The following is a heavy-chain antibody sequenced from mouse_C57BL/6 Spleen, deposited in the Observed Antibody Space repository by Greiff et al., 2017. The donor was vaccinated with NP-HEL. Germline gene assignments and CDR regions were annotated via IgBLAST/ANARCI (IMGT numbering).Heavy chain of an antibody. CDR1: GFNIKDYY. V-gene: IGHV14-2*01. CDR3: ARRDYYGSSYVRGFDY. D-gene: IGHD1-1*01. Sequence: VQLQQSGAELVKPGASVKLSCTASGFNIKDYYMHWVKQRTEQGLEWIGRIDPEAGEPKYAPKFQGKATITADTSSNTAYLQLSSLTSEDTAVYYCARRDYYGSSYVRGFDYWGQGTTLTVSS. J-gene: IGHJ2*01. CDR2: IDPEAGEP.